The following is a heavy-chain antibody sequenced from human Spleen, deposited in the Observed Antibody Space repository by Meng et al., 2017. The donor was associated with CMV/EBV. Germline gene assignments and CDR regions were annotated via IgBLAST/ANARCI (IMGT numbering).Heavy chain of an antibody. D-gene: IGHD1-26*01. V-gene: IGHV3-30*03. CDR3: ARSYGSNSGYLDS. CDR1: GFTFSSYG. J-gene: IGHJ1*01. CDR2: ISTDGNHD. Sequence: GGSLRLSCAASGFTFSSYGMTWVRQAPGRGLEWVAVISTDGNHDFYADSVKGRFTISRDNSKSILYLQMNNLKIEDTAIYTCARSYGSNSGYLDSWGQGTLVTVSS.